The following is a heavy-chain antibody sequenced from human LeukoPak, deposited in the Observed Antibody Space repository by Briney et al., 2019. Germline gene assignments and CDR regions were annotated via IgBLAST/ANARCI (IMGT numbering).Heavy chain of an antibody. CDR2: INHSGST. V-gene: IGHV4-34*01. CDR3: ARDLYYYDSSGYFVY. D-gene: IGHD3-22*01. J-gene: IGHJ4*02. CDR1: GGSLSGYY. Sequence: SETLSLTCAVYGGSLSGYYWSWIRQPPGKGLEWIGEINHSGSTNYNPSLKSRVTISVDTSKNQFSLKLSSVTAADTAVYYCARDLYYYDSSGYFVYWGQGTLVTISS.